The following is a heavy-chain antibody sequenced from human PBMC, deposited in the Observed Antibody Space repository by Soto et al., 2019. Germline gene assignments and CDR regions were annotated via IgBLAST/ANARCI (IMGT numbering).Heavy chain of an antibody. Sequence: QVQLQQWGAGLLKPSETLSLTCAVYGGSFSGYYWSWIRQPPGKGLEWIGEINHSGSTNYNPSLKSRVTISVDTSKIQFSLKLSSVTAADTAVYYCASVYGGNPKFDYWGQGTLVTVSS. CDR1: GGSFSGYY. D-gene: IGHD2-15*01. J-gene: IGHJ4*02. CDR3: ASVYGGNPKFDY. V-gene: IGHV4-34*01. CDR2: INHSGST.